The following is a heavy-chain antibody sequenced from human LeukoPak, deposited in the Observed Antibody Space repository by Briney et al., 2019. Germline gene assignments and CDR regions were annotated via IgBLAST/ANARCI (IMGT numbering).Heavy chain of an antibody. D-gene: IGHD3-16*02. Sequence: SETLSLTCTVSGGSIGTYYWSWVRQSPGKGLEWIGYIYVTGNRYNPYLQSRVTISVDTSRNQFFLKVSSVTAADTAVYYCARHIGGGIEDMDVWGKGTKVTVSS. V-gene: IGHV4-59*08. CDR1: GGSIGTYY. CDR2: IYVTGN. J-gene: IGHJ6*03. CDR3: ARHIGGGIEDMDV.